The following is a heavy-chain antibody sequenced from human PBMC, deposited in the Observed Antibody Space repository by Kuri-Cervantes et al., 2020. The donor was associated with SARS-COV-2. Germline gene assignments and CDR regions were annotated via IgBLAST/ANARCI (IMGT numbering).Heavy chain of an antibody. D-gene: IGHD3-16*02. CDR2: IKSKTDGGTT. Sequence: GGSLRLSCAASGFSFTNAWMSWVRQAPGKELEWVGRIKSKTDGGTTDYAAPVKGRFTISRGDSKNTLYLQMNSLKTEDTAVYYCTTDRIYDYVWGSYRIFDYWGQGTLVTVSS. CDR3: TTDRIYDYVWGSYRIFDY. J-gene: IGHJ4*02. V-gene: IGHV3-15*01. CDR1: GFSFTNAW.